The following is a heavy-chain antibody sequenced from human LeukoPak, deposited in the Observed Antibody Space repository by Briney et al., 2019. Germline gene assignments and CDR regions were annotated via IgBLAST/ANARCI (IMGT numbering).Heavy chain of an antibody. V-gene: IGHV3-21*06. CDR2: RSSTSSDK. CDR3: ARQGRSYINPNRGWFDP. Sequence: GGSLRLSCAASGFSFSSYSMNWVRQAPGKGLEWVSSRSSTSSDKRYAESVTGRFTISRDNPKNSVFLQMNSLRVEDTAVYYCARQGRSYINPNRGWFDPWGQGTLVIVSS. CDR1: GFSFSSYS. J-gene: IGHJ5*02. D-gene: IGHD2/OR15-2a*01.